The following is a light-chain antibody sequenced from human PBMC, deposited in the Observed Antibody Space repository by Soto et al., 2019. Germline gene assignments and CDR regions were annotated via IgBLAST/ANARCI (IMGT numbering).Light chain of an antibody. Sequence: QSVLTQPASVSGSPGQSITTSCTGTSSDVGGYNYVSWYQQHPGKAPKLMIYEVTHRPSGTSNRFSGSKSGNTASLTISGLQAEDEADYYCSSYTGGGVVFGGGTKVTVL. V-gene: IGLV2-14*01. CDR2: EVT. J-gene: IGLJ2*01. CDR3: SSYTGGGVV. CDR1: SSDVGGYNY.